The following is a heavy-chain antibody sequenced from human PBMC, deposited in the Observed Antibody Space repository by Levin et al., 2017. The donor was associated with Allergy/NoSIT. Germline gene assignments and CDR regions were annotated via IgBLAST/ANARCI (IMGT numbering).Heavy chain of an antibody. CDR1: FFPFPLST. V-gene: IGHV3-48*01. J-gene: IGHJ4*02. D-gene: IGHD4-17*01. CDR3: AAFSDYGHY. CDR2: ISRSGGTI. Sequence: SFSSSFFPFPLSTLPWVRQAPGKGLEWVAHISRSGGTIYYADSVKGRFTISSANAKSSSFLQMNSLRAEDTAVYHCAAFSDYGHYWGQGTLVTVSS.